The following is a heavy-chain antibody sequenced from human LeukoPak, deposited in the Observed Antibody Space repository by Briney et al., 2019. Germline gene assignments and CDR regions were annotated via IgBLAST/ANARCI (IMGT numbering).Heavy chain of an antibody. CDR1: GFTFSSYA. CDR3: ARPQSSSGYYWPFDD. V-gene: IGHV3-23*01. CDR2: ISPSSGT. Sequence: GGSLRLSCAASGFTFSSYAMRWVRQAPGKGLEWVSAISPSSGTFYADSVKGRFTISRGNSKNTLYLQMNSLRAEDTAVYYCARPQSSSGYYWPFDDWGQGTLVTVSS. D-gene: IGHD3-22*01. J-gene: IGHJ4*02.